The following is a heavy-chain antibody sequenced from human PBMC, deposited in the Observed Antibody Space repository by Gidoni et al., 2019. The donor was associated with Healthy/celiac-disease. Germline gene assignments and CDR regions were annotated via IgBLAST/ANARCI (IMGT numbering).Heavy chain of an antibody. CDR2: INPSGGST. Sequence: QVQLVPSGAEVKKPGTSVKVSCKASGYTFTSSYMHWVRQSPGQGLEWMGTINPSGGSTSYAQKFQGRVTMTRDTSTSTVYMVLSSLRSEDTAVYYFARVSGDCFDYWGQGTLVTVSS. J-gene: IGHJ4*02. CDR3: ARVSGDCFDY. V-gene: IGHV1-46*01. CDR1: GYTFTSSY. D-gene: IGHD2-15*01.